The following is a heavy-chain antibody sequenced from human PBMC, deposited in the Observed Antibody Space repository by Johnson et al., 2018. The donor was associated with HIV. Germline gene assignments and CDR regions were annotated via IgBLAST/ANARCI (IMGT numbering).Heavy chain of an antibody. D-gene: IGHD3-22*01. V-gene: IGHV3-9*01. CDR3: RSWGSSGYYAPFYHDAFDI. J-gene: IGHJ3*02. CDR2: ISWNSGSI. CDR1: GFTFDDYA. Sequence: QLVESGGGLVQPGRSLRLSCAASGFTFDDYAMHWVRQAPGKGLEWVSGISWNSGSIGYADSVKGRFTISRDNAKNSLYLQMNSLRAEDTAVYYCRSWGSSGYYAPFYHDAFDIWGQGT.